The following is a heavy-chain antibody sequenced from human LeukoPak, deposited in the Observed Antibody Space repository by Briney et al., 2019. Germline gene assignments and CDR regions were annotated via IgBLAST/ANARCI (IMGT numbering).Heavy chain of an antibody. D-gene: IGHD1-26*01. V-gene: IGHV4-39*07. J-gene: IGHJ3*02. CDR3: AERGVGPTTDAFDI. CDR1: GGSVSSSNFY. CDR2: FYFSGSS. Sequence: SETLSLTCSVSGGSVSSSNFYWGWVRQAPGKGLEWIGSFYFSGSSFHNPSLKSRVLMSGDKSKSHLSLKLRSVTAADTAAYYCAERGVGPTTDAFDIWGRGTMVTVSS.